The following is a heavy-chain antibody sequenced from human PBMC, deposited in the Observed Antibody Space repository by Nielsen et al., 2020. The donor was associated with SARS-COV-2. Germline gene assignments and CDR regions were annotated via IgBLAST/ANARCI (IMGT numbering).Heavy chain of an antibody. D-gene: IGHD6-13*01. CDR1: GGTFSSYA. V-gene: IGHV1-69*13. Sequence: SVKVSCKASGGTFSSYAISWVRQAPGQGLEWMGGIIPIFGTANYAQKFQGRVTITADESTSTAYMELSSLRSEDTAVYYCAYRQEQQLVLRYYYYGMDVWGQGTTVTVSS. CDR2: IIPIFGTA. J-gene: IGHJ6*02. CDR3: AYRQEQQLVLRYYYYGMDV.